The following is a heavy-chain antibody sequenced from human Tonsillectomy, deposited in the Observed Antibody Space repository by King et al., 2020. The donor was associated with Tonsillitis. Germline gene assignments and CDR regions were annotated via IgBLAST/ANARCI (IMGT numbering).Heavy chain of an antibody. CDR2: INHSGST. V-gene: IGHV4-34*01. CDR1: GGSFSGYY. J-gene: IGHJ4*02. D-gene: IGHD3-10*01. CDR3: ARGEGVLLWFGESLDY. Sequence: VQLQQWGAGLLKPSETLSLTCAVYGGSFSGYYWSWIRQPPGKGLEWIGEINHSGSTNYNPSLKSRVTVSVDTSKNQFSLKLSSVAAADTAVYYCARGEGVLLWFGESLDYWGQGTLVTVSS.